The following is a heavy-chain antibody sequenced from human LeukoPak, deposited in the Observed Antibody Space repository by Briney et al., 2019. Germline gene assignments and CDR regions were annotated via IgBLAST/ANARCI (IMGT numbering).Heavy chain of an antibody. Sequence: ASVKVSCKVSGYTLTELSMHWVRQAPGKGLEWMGGFDPEDGETIYAQKFQGRVTMTEDTSTDTAYMELSSLRSEDTAVYYCATGTYYYGSSGYYVLDYWGQGTLVTVSS. CDR2: FDPEDGET. CDR3: ATGTYYYGSSGYYVLDY. CDR1: GYTLTELS. D-gene: IGHD3-22*01. V-gene: IGHV1-24*01. J-gene: IGHJ4*02.